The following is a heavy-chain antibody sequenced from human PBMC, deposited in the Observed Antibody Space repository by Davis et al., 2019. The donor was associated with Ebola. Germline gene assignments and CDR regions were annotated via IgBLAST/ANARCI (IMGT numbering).Heavy chain of an antibody. CDR2: IYYSGST. CDR3: ARVSELYGMDV. V-gene: IGHV4-30-4*01. Sequence: MPSETLSLTCTVSGGSISSGDYYWSWIRQPPGKGLEWIGYIYYSGSTYYNPSLKSRVTISVDTSKNQFSLKLSSVTAADTAVYYCARVSELYGMDVWGKGTTVTVSS. CDR1: GGSISSGDYY. J-gene: IGHJ6*04. D-gene: IGHD1-26*01.